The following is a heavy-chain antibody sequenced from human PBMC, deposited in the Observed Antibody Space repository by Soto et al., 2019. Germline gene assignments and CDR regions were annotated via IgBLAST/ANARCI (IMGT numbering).Heavy chain of an antibody. V-gene: IGHV1-18*01. Sequence: QVHLVQSGVEVKTPGASVKVSCQASGYTFFTYDISWVRQAPGQGLEWMGWISTYSGDTKYAQKFQGRVSMNTDTSTTTAYLELRSLRPDDTAVYYCARHHGPTTSENWFDPWGQGTLVPVSS. CDR3: ARHHGPTTSENWFDP. D-gene: IGHD5-12*01. J-gene: IGHJ5*02. CDR1: GYTFFTYD. CDR2: ISTYSGDT.